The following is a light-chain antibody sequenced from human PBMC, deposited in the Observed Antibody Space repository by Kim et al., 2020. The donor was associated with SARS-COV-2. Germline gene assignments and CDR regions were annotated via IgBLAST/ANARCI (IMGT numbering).Light chain of an antibody. V-gene: IGKV2-30*02. CDR1: QSLVHSDGNTY. Sequence: DVVMTQSPLSLPVTLGQPASISCRSSQSLVHSDGNTYLNWFQQRPGQSPRRLIYKVSNRDSGVPDRFSGSGSGTDFTLKISRVEAEDVGVYYCMQGTHWPVIFGPGTKVDIK. CDR2: KVS. J-gene: IGKJ3*01. CDR3: MQGTHWPVI.